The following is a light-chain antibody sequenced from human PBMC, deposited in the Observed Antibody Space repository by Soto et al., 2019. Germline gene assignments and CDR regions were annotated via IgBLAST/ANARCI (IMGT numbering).Light chain of an antibody. CDR2: DVS. J-gene: IGLJ1*01. Sequence: QALLTQPAFVSGSPGQSIPISCPGTSKYVGGYSYVSWYQHHPGKAPKLLIYDVSNRPSGISNRFSGSKSDNTASLTISGLQPEDEADYYCSSYTTSNTRQIVFGTGTKVTVL. CDR3: SSYTTSNTRQIV. V-gene: IGLV2-14*03. CDR1: SKYVGGYSY.